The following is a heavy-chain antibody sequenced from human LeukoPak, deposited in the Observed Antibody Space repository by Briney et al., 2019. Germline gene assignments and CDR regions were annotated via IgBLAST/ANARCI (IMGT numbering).Heavy chain of an antibody. V-gene: IGHV4-34*01. CDR3: ARGSLPAAAPGEWYYFDY. CDR1: GGSFSGYY. CDR2: INHSGST. J-gene: IGHJ4*02. D-gene: IGHD2-2*01. Sequence: PSETLSLTCADYGGSFSGYYWSWIRQPPGKGLEWIGEINHSGSTNYNPSLKSRVTISVDTSKNQFSLKLSSVTAADTAVYYCARGSLPAAAPGEWYYFDYWGQGTLVTVSS.